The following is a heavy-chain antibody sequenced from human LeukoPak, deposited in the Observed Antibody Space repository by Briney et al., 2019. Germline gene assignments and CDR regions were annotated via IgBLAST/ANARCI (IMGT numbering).Heavy chain of an antibody. CDR3: ARNYDNSGYTAFGH. J-gene: IGHJ4*02. CDR1: GGSMSSYY. CDR2: MYYSGST. Sequence: SETLSLTCTVSGGSMSSYYWSWIRQPPGKGLEWLGHMYYSGSTNYNPSLKSRVTISVDTSKNQFSLRLSSVTAADTAFYYCARNYDNSGYTAFGHWGRGTLVTVSS. D-gene: IGHD3-22*01. V-gene: IGHV4-59*01.